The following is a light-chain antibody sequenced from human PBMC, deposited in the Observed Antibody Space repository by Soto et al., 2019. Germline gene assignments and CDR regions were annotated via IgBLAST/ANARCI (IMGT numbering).Light chain of an antibody. CDR2: SNN. CDR1: RSNIGSNT. V-gene: IGLV1-44*01. CDR3: AAWDDSLNVLYV. Sequence: QSVLTPPPSASGTPGQRVTISCSGSRSNIGSNTVNWYQQLPGTAPKLLIYSNNQRPSGVPDRFSGSKSGTSASLAISGLQSEDEADYYCAAWDDSLNVLYVFGTGTKLTVL. J-gene: IGLJ1*01.